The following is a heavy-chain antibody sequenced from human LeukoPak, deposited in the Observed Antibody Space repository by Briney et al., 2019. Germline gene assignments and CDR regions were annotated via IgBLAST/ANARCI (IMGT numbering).Heavy chain of an antibody. CDR3: ARDGCSGGSCYIDY. CDR2: IYYSGST. V-gene: IGHV4-31*03. J-gene: IGHJ4*02. D-gene: IGHD2-15*01. Sequence: SETLSLTCTVSGGSISSGGYYWSWIRQHPGKGLEWIGYIYYSGSTHYNPSLKSRVTISVDTSKNQFSLKLSSVTAADTAVYYCARDGCSGGSCYIDYWGQGTLVTVSS. CDR1: GGSISSGGYY.